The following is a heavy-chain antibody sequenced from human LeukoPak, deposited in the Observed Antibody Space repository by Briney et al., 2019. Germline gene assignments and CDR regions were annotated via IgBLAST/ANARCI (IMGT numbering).Heavy chain of an antibody. D-gene: IGHD3-10*01. V-gene: IGHV3-23*01. CDR2: ISAGGGST. CDR3: AKVVTRGSYYFDY. CDR1: GFTFSSYA. J-gene: IGHJ4*02. Sequence: GGSLRLSCAASGFTFSSYAMSWVRQAPGEGLEWVSAISAGGGSTYYADSVKGRFTISRDNSNNTLFLQMNSLRAEDTAVFYCAKVVTRGSYYFDYWGQGTLVTVSS.